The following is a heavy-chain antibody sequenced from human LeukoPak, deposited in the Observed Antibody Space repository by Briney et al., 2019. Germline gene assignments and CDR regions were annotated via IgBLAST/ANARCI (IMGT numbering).Heavy chain of an antibody. CDR3: ARDKSSEQQLVGELDY. V-gene: IGHV1-18*01. Sequence: ASVKVSCKTSGYSENFYGITWVRQVAGQGLEWMGWISAQHGQTEYAPNSQDRVTMTTDTHTNTAYMELRSLRSDDTAVYYCARDKSSEQQLVGELDYWGQGTLVTVSS. D-gene: IGHD6-13*01. CDR2: ISAQHGQT. CDR1: GYSENFYG. J-gene: IGHJ4*02.